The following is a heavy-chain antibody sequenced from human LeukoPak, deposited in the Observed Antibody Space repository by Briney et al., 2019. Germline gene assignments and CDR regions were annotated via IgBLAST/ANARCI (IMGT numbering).Heavy chain of an antibody. CDR1: GFTFSDYN. D-gene: IGHD3-22*01. J-gene: IGHJ6*03. V-gene: IGHV3-21*01. CDR2: ISSSTTYI. Sequence: PGGSLRLSCEVSGFTFSDYNMNWVRQAPGKGLEWVSSISSSTTYIYYADSVKGRFTISRDNAKNSLYLQMNSLRAEDTAVYYCARDVVEVTTKVYYYMDVWGKGTTVTISS. CDR3: ARDVVEVTTKVYYYMDV.